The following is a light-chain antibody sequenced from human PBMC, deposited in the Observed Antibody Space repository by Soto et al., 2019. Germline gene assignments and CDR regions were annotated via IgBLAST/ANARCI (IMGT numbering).Light chain of an antibody. J-gene: IGLJ3*02. CDR2: VNN. Sequence: QSVLTQPPSVSGAPGQRVTISCTGSSSNIGAGYDVHWYQQFPGTAPKFLIYVNNNRPSGVPDRFSGSKSGTSASLATTGLQAEDEADYYCQSYDSSLSGWVFGGGTKVTVL. CDR1: SSNIGAGYD. CDR3: QSYDSSLSGWV. V-gene: IGLV1-40*01.